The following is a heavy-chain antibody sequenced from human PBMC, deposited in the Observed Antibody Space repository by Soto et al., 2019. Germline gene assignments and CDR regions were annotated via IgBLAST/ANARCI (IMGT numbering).Heavy chain of an antibody. D-gene: IGHD6-13*01. CDR2: ISSSSSYI. J-gene: IGHJ5*02. V-gene: IGHV3-21*01. CDR3: AREGVIAAAGPWFDP. Sequence: PGGSLGLSCAASGFTFSSYSMNWVRQAPGKGLEWVSSISSSSSYIYYADSVKGRFTISRDNAKNSLYLQMNSLRAEDTAVYYCAREGVIAAAGPWFDPWGQGTLVTVSS. CDR1: GFTFSSYS.